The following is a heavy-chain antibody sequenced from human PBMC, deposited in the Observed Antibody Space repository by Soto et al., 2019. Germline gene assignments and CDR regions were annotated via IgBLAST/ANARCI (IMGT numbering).Heavy chain of an antibody. Sequence: EVAVAQSGGGSVPPGGSLRLSCTTSGFTFRNYYMTWVRQAPGKGLEWVANIRGDGKLKFLADSVKGRFTISRDNARNSVWLQMNSLRVDDTAVYFCAREVDAASEWGQGSLVTVSS. CDR1: GFTFRNYY. V-gene: IGHV3-7*03. CDR3: AREVDAASE. CDR2: IRGDGKLK. J-gene: IGHJ1*01. D-gene: IGHD5-18*01.